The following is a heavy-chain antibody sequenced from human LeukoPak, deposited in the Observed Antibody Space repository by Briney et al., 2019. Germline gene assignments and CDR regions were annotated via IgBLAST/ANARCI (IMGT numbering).Heavy chain of an antibody. CDR1: GYSFTSYW. Sequence: GESLQISCKGSGYSFTSYWIGWVRQMPGKLLGWLGIIYPGDSDTRYSPSFQGQVTISADKSISTAYLQWSSLKASDTAMYYCARQGIAVDNWFDPWGQGTLVTVSS. V-gene: IGHV5-51*01. CDR2: IYPGDSDT. J-gene: IGHJ5*02. CDR3: ARQGIAVDNWFDP. D-gene: IGHD6-19*01.